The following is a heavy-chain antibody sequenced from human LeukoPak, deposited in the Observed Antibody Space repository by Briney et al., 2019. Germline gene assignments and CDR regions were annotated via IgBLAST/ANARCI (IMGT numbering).Heavy chain of an antibody. V-gene: IGHV1-69*06. CDR2: IIPIFGTA. J-gene: IGHJ6*03. Sequence: GASVKVSCKASGYTFTSYDINWVRQAPGQGLEWMGGIIPIFGTANYAQKFQGRVTITADKSTSTAYMELSSLRPEDTAVYYCAASAKYNWNFLDYYYYYMDVWGKGTTVTVSS. CDR3: AASAKYNWNFLDYYYYYMDV. D-gene: IGHD1-1*01. CDR1: GYTFTSYD.